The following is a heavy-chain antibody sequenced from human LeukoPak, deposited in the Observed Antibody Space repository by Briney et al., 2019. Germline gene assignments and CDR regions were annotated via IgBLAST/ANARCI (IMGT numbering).Heavy chain of an antibody. J-gene: IGHJ6*03. CDR1: GGSISSYY. CDR2: IYTSGST. V-gene: IGHV4-4*07. Sequence: SETLSLTCTVSGGSISSYYWSWIRQPAGKGLEWIGRIYTSGSTNYNPSLKSRVTMSVDTSKNQFSLKLSSVTAADTAVYYCARDRQLRYFDWSEKYYYYMDVWGKGTTVTVSS. D-gene: IGHD3-9*01. CDR3: ARDRQLRYFDWSEKYYYYMDV.